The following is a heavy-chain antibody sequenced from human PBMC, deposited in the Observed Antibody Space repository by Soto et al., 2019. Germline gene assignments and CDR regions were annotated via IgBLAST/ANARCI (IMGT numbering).Heavy chain of an antibody. J-gene: IGHJ4*02. D-gene: IGHD1-1*01. CDR2: IYYSGTT. Sequence: SETLSLTCAVSGYSISSSNWWGWIRQPPGKGLEWIGYIYYSGTTYYNPSLKSRVTMSVDTSKNQFSLKLTSVTAVDTAVYYCARDQTGTMDFDYWGQGTLVTVS. CDR3: ARDQTGTMDFDY. V-gene: IGHV4-28*03. CDR1: GYSISSSNW.